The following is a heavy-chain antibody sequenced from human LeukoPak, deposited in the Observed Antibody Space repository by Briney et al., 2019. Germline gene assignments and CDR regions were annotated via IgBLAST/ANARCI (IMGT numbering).Heavy chain of an antibody. CDR1: GFTFSSYG. Sequence: PGGSLRLSCAASGFTFSSYGMQWVRQAPGKGLEWVACIRYDGSNKYYADSVKGRFTISRDNSKNTLYLQMNSLRAEDTAVYYCAKDFGRLELEGDAFDIWGQGTMVTVSS. V-gene: IGHV3-30*02. CDR3: AKDFGRLELEGDAFDI. J-gene: IGHJ3*02. D-gene: IGHD1-7*01. CDR2: IRYDGSNK.